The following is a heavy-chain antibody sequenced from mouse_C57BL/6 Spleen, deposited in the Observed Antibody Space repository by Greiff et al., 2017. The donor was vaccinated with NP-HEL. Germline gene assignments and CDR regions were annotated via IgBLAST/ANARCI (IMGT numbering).Heavy chain of an antibody. V-gene: IGHV1-76*01. CDR3: ARHGAITWDWYFDV. Sequence: QVQLQQSGAELVRPGASVKLSCKASGYTFTDYYINWVKQRPGQGLEWIARIYPGSGNTYYNEKFKGKATLTAEKSSSTAYMQLSSLTSEDSAVYFCARHGAITWDWYFDVWGTGTTVTVSS. J-gene: IGHJ1*03. D-gene: IGHD1-1*01. CDR1: GYTFTDYY. CDR2: IYPGSGNT.